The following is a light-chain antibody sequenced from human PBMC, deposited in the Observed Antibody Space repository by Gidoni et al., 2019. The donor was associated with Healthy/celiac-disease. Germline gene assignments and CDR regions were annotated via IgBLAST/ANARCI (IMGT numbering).Light chain of an antibody. Sequence: SYELTQPPSVSVSPGQTASITCSGDKLGEKYACWYQQKPGQSPLLVIYQDSKRPSGIPERFSGSNPGNTATLTISGTQAMDEADYYCQAWDSSTAVVFGGGTKLTVL. CDR2: QDS. V-gene: IGLV3-1*01. J-gene: IGLJ2*01. CDR3: QAWDSSTAVV. CDR1: KLGEKY.